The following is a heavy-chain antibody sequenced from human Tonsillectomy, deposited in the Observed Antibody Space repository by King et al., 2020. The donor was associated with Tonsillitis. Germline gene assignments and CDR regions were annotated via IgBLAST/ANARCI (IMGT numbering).Heavy chain of an antibody. J-gene: IGHJ5*02. CDR1: GYTFTGYA. V-gene: IGHV1-3*01. CDR3: ARDRRSITSAGAYNWFDP. Sequence: QLVQSGAEVKKPGASVKVSCKASGYTFTGYAMHWVRQAPGQRLEWMGWINVGNGNKKYSQKFQGRVTITRDTSANTAYMDLSSLRSEDTAVYYCARDRRSITSAGAYNWFDPWGQGTLVTVSS. CDR2: INVGNGNK. D-gene: IGHD6-13*01.